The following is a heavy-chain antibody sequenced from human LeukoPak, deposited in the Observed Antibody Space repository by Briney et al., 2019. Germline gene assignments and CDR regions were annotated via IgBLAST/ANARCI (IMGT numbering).Heavy chain of an antibody. D-gene: IGHD4/OR15-4a*01. CDR2: ISGSGGST. V-gene: IGHV3-23*01. CDR3: ARRAGAYSHPYDY. Sequence: PGGSLRLSCAASGFTFSSYGMSWVRQAPGKGLEWVSVISGSGGSTYYADSVKGRFTISRDNSKNTLYLQMNSLRAEDTAVYYCARRAGAYSHPYDYWGQGTLVTVSS. J-gene: IGHJ4*02. CDR1: GFTFSSYG.